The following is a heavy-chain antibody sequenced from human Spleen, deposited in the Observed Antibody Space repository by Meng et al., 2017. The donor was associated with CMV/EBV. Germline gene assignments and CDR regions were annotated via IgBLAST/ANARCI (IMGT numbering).Heavy chain of an antibody. CDR2: VKSNSGNT. CDR3: TIPYDSDAFDI. V-gene: IGHV1-8*01. CDR1: GYTFTNYD. D-gene: IGHD3-3*01. J-gene: IGHJ3*02. Sequence: ASMKVSCKASGYTFTNYDIYWVRQATGQGLEWMGWVKSNSGNTGYAQKFQGRVTMTRNTAISTAYMELSSLRSEDTAVYYCTIPYDSDAFDIWGQGTMVTVSS.